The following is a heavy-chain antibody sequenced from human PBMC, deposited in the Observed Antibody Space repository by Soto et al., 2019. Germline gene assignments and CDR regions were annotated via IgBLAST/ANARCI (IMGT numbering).Heavy chain of an antibody. D-gene: IGHD6-19*01. Sequence: QVQLVESGGGVVQPGRSLRLSCAASGFTFSSYGMHWVRQAPGKGLEWVAVISYDGSNKYYADSVKGRFTISRDNSKNTLYLQMNSLRAEDTAVYYCAKERSSGWYHLDGMDVWGQGTTVTVSS. V-gene: IGHV3-30*18. CDR1: GFTFSSYG. J-gene: IGHJ6*02. CDR2: ISYDGSNK. CDR3: AKERSSGWYHLDGMDV.